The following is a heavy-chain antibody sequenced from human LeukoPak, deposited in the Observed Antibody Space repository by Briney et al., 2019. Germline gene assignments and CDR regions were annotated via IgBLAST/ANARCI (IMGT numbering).Heavy chain of an antibody. CDR3: ARVPGEHYFDY. CDR2: IYSSGTI. D-gene: IGHD3-10*01. J-gene: IGHJ4*02. V-gene: IGHV3-53*01. CDR1: GFTVSTNY. Sequence: PGGSLRLSCAASGFTVSTNYMSWVRQAPGKGLEWVSVIYSSGTIYYADSVKGRFTISRDNSKSTLYLQMNSLRAEDTAVYYCARVPGEHYFDYWGQGTLVTVSS.